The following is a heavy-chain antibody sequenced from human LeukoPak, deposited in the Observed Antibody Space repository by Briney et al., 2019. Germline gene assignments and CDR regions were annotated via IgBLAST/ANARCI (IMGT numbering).Heavy chain of an antibody. CDR2: IYPGDSDT. V-gene: IGHV5-51*01. CDR1: GYSFTSYW. J-gene: IGHJ4*02. D-gene: IGHD6-13*01. Sequence: GESLKISCKGSGYSFTSYWIGWVRQMPGKGLEWMGIIYPGDSDTRYSPSFQGQVTISADKSISTAYLQWSSLKASDTAIYFCARDIASAGTGIDYWGQGTLVTVSS. CDR3: ARDIASAGTGIDY.